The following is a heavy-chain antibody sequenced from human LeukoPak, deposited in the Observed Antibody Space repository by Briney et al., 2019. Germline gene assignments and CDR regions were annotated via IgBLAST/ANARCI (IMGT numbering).Heavy chain of an antibody. J-gene: IGHJ6*02. V-gene: IGHV3-9*01. Sequence: GRSLRLSCAASGFTFDDYAMHWVRQAPGKGLEWVSGISWNSGSIGYADSVKGRFTISRDNAKNSLYLQMNSLRAEDTALYYCAKDQQLIAVAGTEQYYYYYGMDVWGQGTTVTVSS. CDR3: AKDQQLIAVAGTEQYYYYYGMDV. CDR2: ISWNSGSI. D-gene: IGHD6-19*01. CDR1: GFTFDDYA.